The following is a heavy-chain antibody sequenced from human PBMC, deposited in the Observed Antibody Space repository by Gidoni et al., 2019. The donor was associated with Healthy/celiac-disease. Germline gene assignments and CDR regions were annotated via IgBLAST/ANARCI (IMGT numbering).Heavy chain of an antibody. CDR2: IGTAGDT. CDR1: GFTFSSYD. Sequence: EVQLVESGGGLVQPGGSLRLSCAASGFTFSSYDMHWVRQATGKGLEWVSAIGTAGDTYYPGSVKGRFTISRENAKNSLYLQMNSLRAGDTAVYYCARAGTTSDYGSEEGGGMDVWGQGTTVTVSS. J-gene: IGHJ6*02. CDR3: ARAGTTSDYGSEEGGGMDV. D-gene: IGHD3-10*01. V-gene: IGHV3-13*01.